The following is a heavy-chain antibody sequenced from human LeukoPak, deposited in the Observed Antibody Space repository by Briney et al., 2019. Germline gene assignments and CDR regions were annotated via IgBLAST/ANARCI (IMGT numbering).Heavy chain of an antibody. V-gene: IGHV3-20*04. CDR2: INWNAGTK. CDR3: ARGAFYSSGWYENY. Sequence: PGGSLRLSCAASGFTFDDYGMSWVRQAPGKGLEWVSGINWNAGTKNYADSVKGRFTISRDNAKNSLYLQMNSLRAEDTALYYCARGAFYSSGWYENYWGQGALVTVSS. CDR1: GFTFDDYG. J-gene: IGHJ4*02. D-gene: IGHD6-19*01.